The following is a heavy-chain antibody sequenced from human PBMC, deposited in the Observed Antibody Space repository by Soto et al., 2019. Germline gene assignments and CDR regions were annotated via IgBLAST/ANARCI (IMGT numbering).Heavy chain of an antibody. CDR3: AKDKRSCGAACPPLGWYFDL. V-gene: IGHV3-9*01. Sequence: EVQLVESGGGLVQPGRSLRLSCAASGFSVDDYAMHWVRQAPGKGLEWVSGISWNSGNIAYADSVKGRFTISRDNAKNSLYLQMNSLRAEDTALYYWAKDKRSCGAACPPLGWYFDLWGRGTLVTVSS. J-gene: IGHJ2*01. CDR2: ISWNSGNI. D-gene: IGHD2-21*02. CDR1: GFSVDDYA.